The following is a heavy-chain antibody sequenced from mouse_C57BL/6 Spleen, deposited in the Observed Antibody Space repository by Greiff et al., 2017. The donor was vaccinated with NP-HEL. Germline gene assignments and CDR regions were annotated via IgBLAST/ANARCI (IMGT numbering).Heavy chain of an antibody. D-gene: IGHD2-1*01. CDR2: IWWDDDK. Sequence: QVTLKVSGPGILQPSQTLSLTCSFSGFSLSTFGMGVGWIRQPSGKGLEWLAHIWWDDDKYYNPALKSRLTISKDTSKNQVFLKIANVDTADTATYYWARKVYGKGRDYAMDYWGQGTSVTVSS. CDR1: GFSLSTFGMG. CDR3: ARKVYGKGRDYAMDY. J-gene: IGHJ4*01. V-gene: IGHV8-8*01.